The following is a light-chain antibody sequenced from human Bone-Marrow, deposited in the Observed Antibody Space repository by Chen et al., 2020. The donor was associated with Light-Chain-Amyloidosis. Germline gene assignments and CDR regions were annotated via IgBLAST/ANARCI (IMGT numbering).Light chain of an antibody. CDR2: DVD. J-gene: IGLJ2*01. V-gene: IGLV2-14*03. CDR1: TNDVGRYKY. Sequence: QSALTQPASVSGSPGQSITISCTGTTNDVGRYKYVSWYQQHPGKAPKLLIHDVDSRPFGISDRVSGSQSGNTASLTISGLQADDEADYYCGSFTTTNSIVFGGGTKLTVL. CDR3: GSFTTTNSIV.